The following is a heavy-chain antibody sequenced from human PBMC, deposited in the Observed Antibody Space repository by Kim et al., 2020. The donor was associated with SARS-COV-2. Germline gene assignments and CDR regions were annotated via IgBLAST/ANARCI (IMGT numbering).Heavy chain of an antibody. J-gene: IGHJ5*02. V-gene: IGHV1-2*02. Sequence: ASVKVSCKASGYTFTGYYMHWVRQAPGQGLEWMGWINPNSGGTNYAQKFQGRVTMTRDTSISTAYMELSRLRSDDTAVYYCASLGPTTTYYYGSGSLNWFDPWGQGTLVTVSS. CDR1: GYTFTGYY. CDR2: INPNSGGT. CDR3: ASLGPTTTYYYGSGSLNWFDP. D-gene: IGHD3-10*01.